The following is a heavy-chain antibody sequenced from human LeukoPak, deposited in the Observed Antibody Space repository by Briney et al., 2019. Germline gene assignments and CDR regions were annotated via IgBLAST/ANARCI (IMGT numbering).Heavy chain of an antibody. CDR2: ISAYNGNT. D-gene: IGHD6-13*01. CDR3: ARWCAAGKWCGHNWFDP. J-gene: IGHJ5*02. CDR1: GYTFTSYG. V-gene: IGHV1-18*01. Sequence: ASVKVSCKASGYTFTSYGISWVRQAPGQGLEWMGWISAYNGNTNYAQKLQGRVTMTTDTSTSTAYMELRSLRSDDTAVYYCARWCAAGKWCGHNWFDPWGQGTLVTVSS.